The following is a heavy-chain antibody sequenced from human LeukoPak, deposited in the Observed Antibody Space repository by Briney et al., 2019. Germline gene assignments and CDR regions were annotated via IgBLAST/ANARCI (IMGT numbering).Heavy chain of an antibody. CDR3: ARLGFDYYDSSGYNAFDI. CDR1: GGSISGYY. V-gene: IGHV4-59*08. Sequence: SETLSLTCTVSGGSISGYYWSWIRQPPGKGLEWIGYIYYSGSTNYNPSLKSRVTISVDTSKNQFSLKLSSVTAADTAVYYCARLGFDYYDSSGYNAFDIWGQGTMVTVSS. D-gene: IGHD3-22*01. J-gene: IGHJ3*02. CDR2: IYYSGST.